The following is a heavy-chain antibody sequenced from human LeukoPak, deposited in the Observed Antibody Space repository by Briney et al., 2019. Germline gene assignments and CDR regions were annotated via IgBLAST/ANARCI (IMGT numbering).Heavy chain of an antibody. D-gene: IGHD6-13*01. CDR2: ISYAGSSS. J-gene: IGHJ5*02. Sequence: GGSLRLSCAASGFTFSSYAMTWVRQAPGKGLEWVSTISYAGSSSYYADSVKGRFTISRDNSKNTLYLQMNSLRAEDTAVYYCAKYRGYSSSWYSPYNWFDPWGQGTLVTVSS. CDR3: AKYRGYSSSWYSPYNWFDP. CDR1: GFTFSSYA. V-gene: IGHV3-23*01.